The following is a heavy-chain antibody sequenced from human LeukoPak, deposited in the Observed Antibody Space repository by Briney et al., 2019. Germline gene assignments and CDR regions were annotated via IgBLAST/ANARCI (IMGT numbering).Heavy chain of an antibody. CDR2: IYTSGST. CDR3: ARGGYEYYYMGV. Sequence: PSETLSLTCTVSGGSINNYYWTWIRQPAGKGLEWIGRIYTSGSTNYNPSLKSRVTMSVDTSKSQFSLKLSSVTAADTAVYYCARGGYEYYYMGVWGKGTTVTVSS. V-gene: IGHV4-4*07. J-gene: IGHJ6*03. D-gene: IGHD3-16*01. CDR1: GGSINNYY.